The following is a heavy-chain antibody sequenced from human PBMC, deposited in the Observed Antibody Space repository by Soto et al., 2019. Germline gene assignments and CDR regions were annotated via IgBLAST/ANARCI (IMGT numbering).Heavy chain of an antibody. V-gene: IGHV3-15*01. Sequence: KPGGSLRLSCAASGFTFSNAWMSWVRQAPGKGLEWVGRIKSKTDGGTTDHAAPVKGRFTISRDDSKNTLYLQMNSLKTEDTAVYYCTTRYCTNGVCDYWGQGTLVTVSS. CDR2: IKSKTDGGTT. D-gene: IGHD2-8*01. J-gene: IGHJ4*02. CDR3: TTRYCTNGVCDY. CDR1: GFTFSNAW.